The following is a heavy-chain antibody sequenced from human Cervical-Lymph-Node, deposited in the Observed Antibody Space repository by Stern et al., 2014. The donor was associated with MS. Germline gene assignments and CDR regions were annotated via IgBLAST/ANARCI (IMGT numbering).Heavy chain of an antibody. CDR3: ARDYGDYAFDY. CDR2: IYPGESDT. J-gene: IGHJ4*02. V-gene: IGHV5-51*01. Sequence: VQLMQSGAEVKKPGESLKISCKGSGYSFTANWIAWVRKMPGKGLEWMGIIYPGESDTRYSPSFQGQVTISADKSISTAYLQWSSLKASDTAMYYCARDYGDYAFDYWGQGTLVTVSS. CDR1: GYSFTANW. D-gene: IGHD4-17*01.